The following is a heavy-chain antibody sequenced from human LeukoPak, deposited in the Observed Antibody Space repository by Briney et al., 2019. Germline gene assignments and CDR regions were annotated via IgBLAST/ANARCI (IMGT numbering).Heavy chain of an antibody. V-gene: IGHV3-7*01. Sequence: PGGSLRLSCAGSGFTFSSYWMSWVRQAPGKGLEWVASIKRDGSEEYYVDSVKGRFTISRDNSKNTLYLQMNSLRAEDTAVYYCAKRRGKYQLLTTDAFDIWGQGTMVTVSS. CDR2: IKRDGSEE. D-gene: IGHD2-2*01. CDR1: GFTFSSYW. CDR3: AKRRGKYQLLTTDAFDI. J-gene: IGHJ3*02.